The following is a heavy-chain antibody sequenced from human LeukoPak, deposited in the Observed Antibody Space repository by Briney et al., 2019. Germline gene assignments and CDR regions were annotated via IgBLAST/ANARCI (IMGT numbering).Heavy chain of an antibody. CDR3: ARRNPIPLYFDY. D-gene: IGHD1-14*01. CDR1: GGSISSTSYY. J-gene: IGHJ4*02. V-gene: IGHV4-39*01. CDR2: IYYSGST. Sequence: PSETLSLTCTVSGGSISSTSYYWGWIRQPPGKGLEWIGSIYYSGSTYYNPSLKSRVTISVDTSKNQFSLKLSSVTAADTAVYYCARRNPIPLYFDYWGQGTLVTVSS.